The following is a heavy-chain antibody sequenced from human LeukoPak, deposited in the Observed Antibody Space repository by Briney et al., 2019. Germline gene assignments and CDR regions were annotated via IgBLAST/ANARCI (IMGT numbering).Heavy chain of an antibody. CDR1: GFDLSTQW. CDR2: IKQDGSEK. D-gene: IGHD3-10*01. V-gene: IGHV3-7*04. Sequence: GGSLSLSCAASGFDLSTQWMSWVRQAPGKGLEWVANIKQDGSEKYYVDSVKGRFTISRDNAKNSLYLQMNSLRAEDTAVYYCARGEYGSGSYHIDYWGQGTLVTVSS. J-gene: IGHJ4*02. CDR3: ARGEYGSGSYHIDY.